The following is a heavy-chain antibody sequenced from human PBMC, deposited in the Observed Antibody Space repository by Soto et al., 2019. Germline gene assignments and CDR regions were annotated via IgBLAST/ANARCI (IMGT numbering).Heavy chain of an antibody. CDR1: GYTFTGYY. CDR2: INPNSGGT. Sequence: GASVKVSCKASGYTFTGYYMHWVRQAPGQGLEWMGWINPNSGGTNYAQKFQGRVTMTRDTSISTAYMELSRLRSDDTAVYYCARAYDILHGYSNRHPTESWGQGTLVTVSS. V-gene: IGHV1-2*02. D-gene: IGHD3-9*01. CDR3: ARAYDILHGYSNRHPTES. J-gene: IGHJ5*02.